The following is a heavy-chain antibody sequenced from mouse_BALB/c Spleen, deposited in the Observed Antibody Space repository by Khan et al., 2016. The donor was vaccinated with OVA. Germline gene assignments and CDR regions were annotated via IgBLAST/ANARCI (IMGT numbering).Heavy chain of an antibody. CDR2: ISYSGRT. V-gene: IGHV3-2*02. Sequence: EVQLQESGPGLVKPSQSLSLTCTVTGYSITSDYAWNWIRQFPGNKLEWMGYISYSGRTSYNPSLKSRISITRDTSKNQFFLQLNSVTTEDTATYYCARSVTITTVVATDFDYWGKGTTLTVAS. CDR1: GYSITSDYA. J-gene: IGHJ2*01. D-gene: IGHD1-1*01. CDR3: ARSVTITTVVATDFDY.